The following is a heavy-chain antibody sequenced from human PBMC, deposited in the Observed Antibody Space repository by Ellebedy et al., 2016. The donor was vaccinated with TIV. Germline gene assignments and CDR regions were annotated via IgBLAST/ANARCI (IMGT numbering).Heavy chain of an antibody. V-gene: IGHV4-59*01. CDR2: INYIGRA. Sequence: MPSETLSLTCTVSSGSIRDYYWSWIRQPPGKGLEWIGYINYIGRAAYNPSLKSRVTISIDSSKNQFSLKLTSVTAADTAIYYCARAGGGGESTGFAPWGQGTLVNVSS. CDR3: ARAGGGGESTGFAP. J-gene: IGHJ5*02. CDR1: SGSIRDYY. D-gene: IGHD2-21*01.